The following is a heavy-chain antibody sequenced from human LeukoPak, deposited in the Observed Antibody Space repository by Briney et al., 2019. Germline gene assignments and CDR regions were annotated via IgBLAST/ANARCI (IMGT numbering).Heavy chain of an antibody. CDR3: ARDQWELLDSSFDY. D-gene: IGHD1-26*01. CDR2: TYYRSKWYN. CDR1: GDGVSSNSAA. Sequence: SQTPSLTCSISGDGVSSNSAAWNWIRQSPSRGLEWLGRTYYRSKWYNDYAVSVKSRITINPDTSKNQFSLQLNSVTPEDTAVYYCARDQWELLDSSFDYWGQGTLVTVSS. J-gene: IGHJ4*02. V-gene: IGHV6-1*01.